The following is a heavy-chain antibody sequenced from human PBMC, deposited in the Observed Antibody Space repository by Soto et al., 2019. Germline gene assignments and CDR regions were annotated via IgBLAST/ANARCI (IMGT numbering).Heavy chain of an antibody. D-gene: IGHD6-13*01. J-gene: IGHJ4*02. V-gene: IGHV3-48*01. CDR2: ISSSSSSTI. Sequence: GGSLRLSCAASGFTFSSYSMNWVRQAPGKGLEWVSYISSSSSSTIYYADSVKGRFTISRDNAKNSLYLQMNSLRAEDTAVYYCARAPIRSKAAGFRHLDYWGQGTRVTVSS. CDR3: ARAPIRSKAAGFRHLDY. CDR1: GFTFSSYS.